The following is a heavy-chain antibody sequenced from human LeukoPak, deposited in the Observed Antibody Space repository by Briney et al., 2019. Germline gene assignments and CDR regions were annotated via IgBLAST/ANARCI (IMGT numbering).Heavy chain of an antibody. V-gene: IGHV3-30-3*01. D-gene: IGHD6-13*01. J-gene: IGHJ4*02. CDR2: ISYDGSNK. CDR3: ARDPIEIAAAGTIDY. Sequence: PGGSLRLSCAASGFTFSSYAMHWVRQAPGKGLEWVAVISYDGSNKYYADSVKGRFTISRDNSKNTLYLQMNSLRAEDTAVYYCARDPIEIAAAGTIDYWGQGTLVTVSS. CDR1: GFTFSSYA.